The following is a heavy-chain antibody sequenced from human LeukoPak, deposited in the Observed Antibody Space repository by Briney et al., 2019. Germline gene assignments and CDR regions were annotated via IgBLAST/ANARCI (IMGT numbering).Heavy chain of an antibody. CDR3: ARRLTYDSRAYYCLDY. J-gene: IGHJ4*02. D-gene: IGHD3-22*01. V-gene: IGHV5-51*01. CDR2: IFPGDSDT. CDR1: GYSFTSHW. Sequence: GESLKISCKVSGYSFTSHWIGWVRQKPGKGLEWMGIIFPGDSDTRYSPSFQGQVTISADKSISTAYLQWSSLKASDTAMYYCARRLTYDSRAYYCLDYWGQGTLVTVSS.